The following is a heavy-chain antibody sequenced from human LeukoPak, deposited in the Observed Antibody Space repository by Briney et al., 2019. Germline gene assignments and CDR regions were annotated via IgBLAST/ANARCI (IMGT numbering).Heavy chain of an antibody. J-gene: IGHJ4*02. D-gene: IGHD3-22*01. CDR1: GYTFTGYY. CDR3: AREASVRMIVGRAPSY. V-gene: IGHV1-2*02. Sequence: ASVKVSCKASGYTFTGYYMHWVRQAPGQGLEWMGWINPNSGGTNYAQKFQGRVTMTRDTSISTAYMELSRLRSDDTAVYYCAREASVRMIVGRAPSYWGQGTLVTVSS. CDR2: INPNSGGT.